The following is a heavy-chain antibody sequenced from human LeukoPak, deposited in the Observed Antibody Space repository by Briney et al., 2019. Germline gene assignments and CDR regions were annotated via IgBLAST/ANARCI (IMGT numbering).Heavy chain of an antibody. CDR1: GFTFSNAW. CDR3: TTRVVVITYVDS. Sequence: GGSLRLSCAASGFTFSNAWMSWVRQAPGKGLEWIGRIKSKTDGGTTDYAAPVKGRFTISRDDSENTLYLQMNSLKTEDTGVYYCTTRVVVITYVDSWGQGTLVTVSS. D-gene: IGHD3-22*01. J-gene: IGHJ4*02. V-gene: IGHV3-15*01. CDR2: IKSKTDGGTT.